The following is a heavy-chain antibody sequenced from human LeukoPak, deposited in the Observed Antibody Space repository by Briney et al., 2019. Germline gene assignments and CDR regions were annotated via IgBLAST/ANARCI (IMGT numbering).Heavy chain of an antibody. CDR1: GGSFSGYY. D-gene: IGHD3-22*01. Sequence: SETLSLTCAVYGGSFSGYYWSWIRQPPGKGLEWIGEINHSGSTNYNPSLKSRVTISVDTSKNQFSLKLSSVTAADTAVYYCARGVADYDSSGALFDYWGQGTLVTVPS. CDR3: ARGVADYDSSGALFDY. V-gene: IGHV4-34*01. J-gene: IGHJ4*02. CDR2: INHSGST.